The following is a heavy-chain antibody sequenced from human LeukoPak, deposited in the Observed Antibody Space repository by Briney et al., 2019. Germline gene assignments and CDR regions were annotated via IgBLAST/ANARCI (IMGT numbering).Heavy chain of an antibody. Sequence: PGGSLRLSCAASGFTFSSYSMNWVRQAPGKGLGWVSSISSSSSYIYYADSVKGRFTISRDNAKNSLYLQMNSLRAEDTAVYYCARMEYQLPHFDYWGQGTLVTVSS. J-gene: IGHJ4*02. CDR2: ISSSSSYI. CDR3: ARMEYQLPHFDY. D-gene: IGHD2-2*01. V-gene: IGHV3-21*01. CDR1: GFTFSSYS.